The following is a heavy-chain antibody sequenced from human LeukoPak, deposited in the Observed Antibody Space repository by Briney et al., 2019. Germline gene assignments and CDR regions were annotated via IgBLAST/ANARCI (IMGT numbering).Heavy chain of an antibody. CDR2: IYSGGST. Sequence: PGGSLRLSCAASGFTVSSNYMSWVRQAPGKGLEWVSLIYSGGSTCYADSAKGRFTISRDNSKNTLYLQMNSLRAEDTAVYYCARAIGSVTIQRYFDLWGRGTLVTVSS. D-gene: IGHD4-17*01. V-gene: IGHV3-53*01. CDR3: ARAIGSVTIQRYFDL. CDR1: GFTVSSNY. J-gene: IGHJ2*01.